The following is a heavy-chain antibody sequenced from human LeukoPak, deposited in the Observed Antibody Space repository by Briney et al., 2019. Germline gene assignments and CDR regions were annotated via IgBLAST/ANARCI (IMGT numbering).Heavy chain of an antibody. J-gene: IGHJ4*02. V-gene: IGHV3-23*01. D-gene: IGHD3-10*01. CDR3: AKDSSASYASGSYSFDH. CDR1: GFTFSSYA. CDR2: ISGSGGST. Sequence: GGSLRLSCAASGFTFSSYAVSWVRQAPGKELEWVSAISGSGGSTYYAESVKGRFTISRDNSKNTLHLQMNSLRAEDTAVYYCAKDSSASYASGSYSFDHWGQGTLVTVSS.